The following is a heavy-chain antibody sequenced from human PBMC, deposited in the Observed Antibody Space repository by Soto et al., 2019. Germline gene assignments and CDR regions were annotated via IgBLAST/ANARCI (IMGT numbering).Heavy chain of an antibody. D-gene: IGHD3-10*01. V-gene: IGHV4-34*01. Sequence: SETLSLTCAVYGGSFSGHSWTWIRQSPGKGLEWIGDINHSGRVNYSPSLKSRVTISLXXXXXXFXLXLXXXTAAXTAVYYCARDYREVRGTNWFDPWGQGTLVTVSS. J-gene: IGHJ5*02. CDR2: INHSGRV. CDR3: ARDYREVRGTNWFDP. CDR1: GGSFSGHS.